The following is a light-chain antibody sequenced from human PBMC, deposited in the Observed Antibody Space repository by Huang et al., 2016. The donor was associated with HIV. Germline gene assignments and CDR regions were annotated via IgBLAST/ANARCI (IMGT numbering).Light chain of an antibody. Sequence: EIVLTQSPATLSLSPGERATLSCRASQSVSSYLAWYQQKPGQAPRLRIYDASNRATGIPDRFSGSGSGTDFTLTISSLEPEDFAVYYCQQRSNWLTFGGGTKVEIK. V-gene: IGKV3-11*01. J-gene: IGKJ4*01. CDR3: QQRSNWLT. CDR1: QSVSSY. CDR2: DAS.